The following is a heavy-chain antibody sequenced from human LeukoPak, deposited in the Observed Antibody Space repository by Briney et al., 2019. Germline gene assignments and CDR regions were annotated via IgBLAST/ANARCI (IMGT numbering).Heavy chain of an antibody. V-gene: IGHV3-23*01. CDR1: GFTFSSYA. CDR2: ISGSGGST. CDR3: AKDHSSSYDYVWGSYFDP. J-gene: IGHJ5*02. D-gene: IGHD3-16*01. Sequence: PGGSLRLSCAASGFTFSSYAMSWVRQAPGKGLEWVSAISGSGGSTYYADSVKGRFTISRGNSKNTLYLQMNSLRAEDTAVYYCAKDHSSSYDYVWGSYFDPWGQGTLVTVSS.